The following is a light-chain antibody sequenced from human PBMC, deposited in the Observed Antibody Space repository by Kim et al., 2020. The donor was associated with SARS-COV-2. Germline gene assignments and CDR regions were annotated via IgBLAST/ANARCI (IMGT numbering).Light chain of an antibody. CDR2: AAS. CDR3: QQYGASPYT. V-gene: IGKV3-20*01. Sequence: LSPGESATLSCRASQSVASSYLAWYQQKPGQAPRLLVYAASSRATGIPDRFSGSGSGTDFTLSISRLEPDDFAVYYCQQYGASPYTFGQGTKLEI. CDR1: QSVASSY. J-gene: IGKJ2*01.